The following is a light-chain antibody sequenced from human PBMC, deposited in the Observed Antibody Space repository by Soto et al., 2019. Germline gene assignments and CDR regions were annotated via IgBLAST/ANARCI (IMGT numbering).Light chain of an antibody. CDR1: QSVSSSY. CDR2: GAS. Sequence: VLTQSPATLSLSPGEGATLSCRASQSVSSSYLAWYQQKRGQAPRLLIYGASNRATGIPDRFSGSGSGTDFTLTISSLEPEDFAVYFCQHRAGWPPALTFGGGTKVDIK. J-gene: IGKJ4*01. CDR3: QHRAGWPPALT. V-gene: IGKV3D-20*02.